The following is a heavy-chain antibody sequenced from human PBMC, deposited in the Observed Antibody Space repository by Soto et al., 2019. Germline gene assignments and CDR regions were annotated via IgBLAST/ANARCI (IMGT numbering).Heavy chain of an antibody. CDR1: GGSISSSNW. J-gene: IGHJ6*02. CDR2: IYHSGST. CDR3: ASVRGGYYYAMDV. D-gene: IGHD3-10*02. Sequence: QVQLQESGPGLVKPSGTLSLSCAVSGGSISSSNWWSWVRQPPGKGLEWIGEIYHSGSTNYNPSLKSRITISVDKSKNQFSLKLSSVTAADTAVYYCASVRGGYYYAMDVWGQGTTVTVSS. V-gene: IGHV4-4*02.